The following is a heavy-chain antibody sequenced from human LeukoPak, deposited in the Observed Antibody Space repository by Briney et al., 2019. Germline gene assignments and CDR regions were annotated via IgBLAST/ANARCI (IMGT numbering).Heavy chain of an antibody. V-gene: IGHV3-74*03. CDR1: GFTFSSYW. CDR3: ARHRGGSSSWHFDY. D-gene: IGHD6-13*01. J-gene: IGHJ4*02. Sequence: PGGSLRLSCAASGFTFSSYWMHWVRQAPGKGLMWVSGINTDGSSTMYADSVKGRFTISRDNAKNTLYLQMNSLRAEDTAVYYCARHRGGSSSWHFDYWGQGTLVTVSS. CDR2: INTDGSST.